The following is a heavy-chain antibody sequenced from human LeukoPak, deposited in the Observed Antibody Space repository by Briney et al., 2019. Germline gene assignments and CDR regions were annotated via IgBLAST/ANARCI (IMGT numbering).Heavy chain of an antibody. D-gene: IGHD6-13*01. Sequence: PSETLSLTCTVSGYSISSGYYWGWIRQPPGKGLEWIGSIYHSGSTYYNPSLKSRVTISVDTSKNQFSLKLSSVTAADTAVYYCARGVELAASNWFDPWGQGTLVTVSS. CDR2: IYHSGST. CDR1: GYSISSGYY. CDR3: ARGVELAASNWFDP. J-gene: IGHJ5*02. V-gene: IGHV4-38-2*02.